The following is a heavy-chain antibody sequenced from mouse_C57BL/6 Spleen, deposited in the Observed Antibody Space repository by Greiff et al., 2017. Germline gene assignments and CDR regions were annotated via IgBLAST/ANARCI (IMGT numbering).Heavy chain of an antibody. CDR2: IYPSDSET. V-gene: IGHV1-52*01. D-gene: IGHD1-1*01. CDR3: AREGTTVVDY. Sequence: VQLQQPGAELVRPGSSVKLSCKASGYTFTSYWLHWVKQRPIQGLEWIGNIYPSDSETHYNQQFKDKATLTVDKSSSTAYMQISSWTSEDSAVYYCAREGTTVVDYWGQGTTLTVSS. J-gene: IGHJ2*01. CDR1: GYTFTSYW.